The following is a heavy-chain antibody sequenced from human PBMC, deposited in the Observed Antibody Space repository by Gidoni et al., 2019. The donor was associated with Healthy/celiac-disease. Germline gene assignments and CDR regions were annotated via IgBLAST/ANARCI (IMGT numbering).Heavy chain of an antibody. V-gene: IGHV3-73*01. Sequence: QPGGSLKLSCAASGFTFSAYAMHWVRQASGQGMEWVGLIRSKANSYATAYAASVKGRFTISRDDSKNTAYLQMNSLKTEDTAVYYCTSYPAGAYGSGSFDYWGQGTLVTVSS. D-gene: IGHD3-10*01. CDR3: TSYPAGAYGSGSFDY. CDR2: IRSKANSYAT. CDR1: GFTFSAYA. J-gene: IGHJ4*02.